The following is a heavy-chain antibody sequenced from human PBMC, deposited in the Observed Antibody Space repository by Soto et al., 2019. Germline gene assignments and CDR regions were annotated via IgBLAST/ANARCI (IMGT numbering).Heavy chain of an antibody. D-gene: IGHD6-13*01. CDR1: GYTFTGYY. V-gene: IGHV1-2*04. CDR3: PRAAAARFNWFDP. CDR2: INPNSGGT. Sequence: ASVKVSCKASGYTFTGYYMHWXRQAPGQGLEWMGWINPNSGGTNYAQKFQGWVTMTRDTSISTAYMELSRLRSDDTAVYYCPRAAAARFNWFDPWGHGTLVTVSS. J-gene: IGHJ5*02.